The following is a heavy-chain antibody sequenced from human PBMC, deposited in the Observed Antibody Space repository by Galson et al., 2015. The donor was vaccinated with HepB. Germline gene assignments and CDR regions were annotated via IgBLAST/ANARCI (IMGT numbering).Heavy chain of an antibody. J-gene: IGHJ4*02. V-gene: IGHV6-1*01. CDR2: TYYRSKWYN. Sequence: CAISGDSVSSYTAAWNWIRQSPSRGLEWLGRTYYRSKWYNDYAVSVKSRVSINPDTSKNQFSLQLNSVTPEDTALYYCARDRGSSGWYDSVSFDYWGQGTLVTVSS. D-gene: IGHD6-13*01. CDR3: ARDRGSSGWYDSVSFDY. CDR1: GDSVSSYTAA.